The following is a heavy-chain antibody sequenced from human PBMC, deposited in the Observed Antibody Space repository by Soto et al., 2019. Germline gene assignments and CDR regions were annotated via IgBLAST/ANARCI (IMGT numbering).Heavy chain of an antibody. Sequence: GGSLRLSCAASGFTFSSYSMNWVRQAPGKGLEWVSSISSSSSYIYYADSVKGRFTISRDKAKNSLYLQMNSLRAEDTAVYYCARDGGYCSSTSCYALHDAFDIWGQGTMVTVSS. CDR3: ARDGGYCSSTSCYALHDAFDI. D-gene: IGHD2-2*01. CDR1: GFTFSSYS. V-gene: IGHV3-21*01. CDR2: ISSSSSYI. J-gene: IGHJ3*02.